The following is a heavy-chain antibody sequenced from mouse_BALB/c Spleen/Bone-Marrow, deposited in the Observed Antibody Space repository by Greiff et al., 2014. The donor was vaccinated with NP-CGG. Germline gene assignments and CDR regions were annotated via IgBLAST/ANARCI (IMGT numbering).Heavy chain of an antibody. V-gene: IGHV5-17*02. CDR1: GFTFSSFG. J-gene: IGHJ4*01. D-gene: IGHD2-4*01. Sequence: EVQLVESGGGLVQPGGSRKLSCAASGFTFSSFGMHWVRQAPEKGLEWVAYISSGSSTIYYADTVKGRLTISRDNPKNTLFLQMTSLRSEDTAMYYCARKGALITHYYAMDYWGQGTSVTVSS. CDR3: ARKGALITHYYAMDY. CDR2: ISSGSSTI.